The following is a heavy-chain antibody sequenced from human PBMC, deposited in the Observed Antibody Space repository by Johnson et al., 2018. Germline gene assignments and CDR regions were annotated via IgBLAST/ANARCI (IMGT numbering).Heavy chain of an antibody. V-gene: IGHV3-23*04. CDR2: ISGTSVTT. D-gene: IGHD3-9*01. CDR3: AKPHSILTASGRAAFDI. J-gene: IGHJ3*02. Sequence: EVQLVESGGGLVQPGGSLRLSCTASGFIFSTYAMSWVRQAPGKGLEWVSSISGTSVTTDFAASVKGRFTISRDNSKNTLYRQMNSLRAEDTAVYYCAKPHSILTASGRAAFDIWGQGTKVTVSS. CDR1: GFIFSTYA.